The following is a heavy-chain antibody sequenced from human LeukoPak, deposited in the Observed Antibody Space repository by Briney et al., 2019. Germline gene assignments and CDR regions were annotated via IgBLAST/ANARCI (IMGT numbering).Heavy chain of an antibody. CDR1: GFTFSSYS. D-gene: IGHD3-16*01. CDR3: ARDQSKGINVLDY. Sequence: GGSLRLSCAASGFTFSSYSMNWVRQAPGKGLEWVSSISRSSSYIYYADSVKGRFTISRDNAKNSPYLQMNSLRAEDTAVYYCARDQSKGINVLDYWGQGTLVTVSS. V-gene: IGHV3-21*01. CDR2: ISRSSSYI. J-gene: IGHJ4*02.